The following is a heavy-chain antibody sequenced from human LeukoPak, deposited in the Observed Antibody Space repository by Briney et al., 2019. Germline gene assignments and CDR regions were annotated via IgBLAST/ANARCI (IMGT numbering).Heavy chain of an antibody. V-gene: IGHV1-18*01. CDR1: GYTFSNFG. CDR3: ARDGTSTDDY. J-gene: IGHJ4*02. Sequence: VASVTVSFTASGYTFSNFGISWVRQAPGQGLEWMGWISGNNDNPNYGQKFQGRLTVTTDSSTSTAYMELRNLRSDDTAVYYCARDGTSTDDYSGQGTLVTVSS. CDR2: ISGNNDNP. D-gene: IGHD2-2*01.